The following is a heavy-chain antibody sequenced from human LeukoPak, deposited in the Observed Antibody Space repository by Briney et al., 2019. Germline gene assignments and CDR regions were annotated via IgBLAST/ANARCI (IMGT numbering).Heavy chain of an antibody. CDR1: GFTFGDYA. J-gene: IGHJ4*02. D-gene: IGHD6-13*01. V-gene: IGHV3-43*02. CDR3: ARGTLKAAATDFDY. Sequence: PGGSLRLSCTASGFTFGDYAMHWVRQAPGKGLEWVSLISGDGETIYYADSVKGRFTISRDNAKNSLYLQMNSLRAEDTALYYCARGTLKAAATDFDYWGQGTLVTVSS. CDR2: ISGDGETI.